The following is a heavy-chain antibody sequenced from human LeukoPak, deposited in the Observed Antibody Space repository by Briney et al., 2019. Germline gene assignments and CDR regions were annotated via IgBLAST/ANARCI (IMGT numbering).Heavy chain of an antibody. CDR2: LSGSGGST. D-gene: IGHD3-3*01. CDR3: AKGPTIFGVVIIWDYYYGMDV. J-gene: IGHJ6*02. Sequence: GESLRLSCAASEFTFSRSAMSWVRQAPGKGLEWVSALSGSGGSTYYADSVKGRFTISRDNSKNTLYLQMNSLRAEDTAVYYCAKGPTIFGVVIIWDYYYGMDVWGQGTTVTVSS. V-gene: IGHV3-23*01. CDR1: EFTFSRSA.